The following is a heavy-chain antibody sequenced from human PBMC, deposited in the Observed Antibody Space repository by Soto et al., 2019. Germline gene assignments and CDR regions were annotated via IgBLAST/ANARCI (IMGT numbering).Heavy chain of an antibody. V-gene: IGHV5-51*01. J-gene: IGHJ5*02. D-gene: IGHD3-10*01. CDR1: GYSFTSYW. CDR3: ARRGWFGELSGWFDP. Sequence: GESLKISCKGSGYSFTSYWIGWVRQMPGKGLGWMGIIYPGDSDSRYSPSFQGQVTISADKSISTAYLQWSSLKASDTAMYYCARRGWFGELSGWFDPWGQGTLVTVSS. CDR2: IYPGDSDS.